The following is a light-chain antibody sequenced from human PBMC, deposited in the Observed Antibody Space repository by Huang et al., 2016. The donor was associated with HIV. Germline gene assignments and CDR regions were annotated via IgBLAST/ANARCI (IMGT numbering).Light chain of an antibody. J-gene: IGKJ4*01. CDR3: QQTSSVPLT. CDR1: QTISTF. Sequence: DIQMTQSPSSLSASVGDRISITCRASQTISTFLNWYQQQPGKAPKLLIYAASNLQSGVASIFSGTGSVTLFTLTVTGLQPDDFATYFCQQTSSVPLTFGGGTRVE. CDR2: AAS. V-gene: IGKV1-39*01.